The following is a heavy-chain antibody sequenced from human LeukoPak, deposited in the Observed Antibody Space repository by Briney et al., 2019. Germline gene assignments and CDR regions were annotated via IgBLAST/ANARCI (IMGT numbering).Heavy chain of an antibody. CDR1: GFTFSNYW. CDR2: INSDGSST. CDR3: ARDGSSWSNWLDP. J-gene: IGHJ5*02. D-gene: IGHD6-13*01. V-gene: IGHV3-74*01. Sequence: GGSLRLSCAASGFTFSNYWMHWVRQAPGKGLVWVSRINSDGSSTSYADSVKGRFTLSRDNAKNPLYLQMNSLRAEDTAVYYCARDGSSWSNWLDPWGQGALVTVSS.